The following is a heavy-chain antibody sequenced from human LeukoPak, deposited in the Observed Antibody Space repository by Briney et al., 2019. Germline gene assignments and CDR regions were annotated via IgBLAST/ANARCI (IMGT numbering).Heavy chain of an antibody. D-gene: IGHD3-3*01. CDR2: IYYSGST. V-gene: IGHV4-39*07. CDR1: GGSISSSSYY. CDR3: AREIPYYDFWSGIPSAFDV. J-gene: IGHJ3*01. Sequence: SETLSLTCTVSGGSISSSSYYWGWIRQPPGKGLEWIGSIYYSGSTYYNPSLKSRVTISVDRSKNQFSLKLSSVTAADTAVYYCAREIPYYDFWSGIPSAFDVWGQGTMVTVSS.